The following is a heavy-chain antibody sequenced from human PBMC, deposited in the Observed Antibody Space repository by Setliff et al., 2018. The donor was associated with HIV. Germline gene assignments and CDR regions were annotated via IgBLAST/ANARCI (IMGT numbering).Heavy chain of an antibody. CDR3: VATDYFYGRNNFEY. V-gene: IGHV4-39*01. CDR2: IFYSGSS. D-gene: IGHD3-10*01. Sequence: PSETLSLTCTVSGGSISSATHYWGWIRQPPGKGLAWIGSIFYSGSSHYNPSLKSRAIISVDTSKNQFSLKLTSVTAADTALYYCVATDYFYGRNNFEYWGQGALVTVSS. CDR1: GGSISSATHY. J-gene: IGHJ4*02.